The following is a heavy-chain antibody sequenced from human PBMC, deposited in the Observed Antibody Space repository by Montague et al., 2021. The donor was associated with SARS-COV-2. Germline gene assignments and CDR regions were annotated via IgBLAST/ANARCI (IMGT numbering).Heavy chain of an antibody. CDR1: GDSISSYY. J-gene: IGHJ6*02. Sequence: SETLSLTCTFSGDSISSYYWSWIRQPPGKGLEWIGYLYNSGSTKYNPSLKSRVTISVDTSKNQFSLKLSSVTAADTAVYYCARHIEKEGTYYYYGMDVWGQGTTVTVSS. V-gene: IGHV4-59*08. CDR3: ARHIEKEGTYYYYGMDV. CDR2: LYNSGST. D-gene: IGHD2-15*01.